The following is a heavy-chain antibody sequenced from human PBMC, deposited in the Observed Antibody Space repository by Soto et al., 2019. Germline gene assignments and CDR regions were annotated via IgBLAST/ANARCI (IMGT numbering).Heavy chain of an antibody. J-gene: IGHJ6*02. CDR3: ARGGGYCSSTSCYPYYDMDV. CDR2: INHSGST. CDR1: GGSFSGYY. V-gene: IGHV4-34*01. Sequence: QVQLQQWGAGLLKPSETPSLTCAVYGGSFSGYYWSWIRQPPGKGLEWIGEINHSGSTNYNPSLKSRVTISVDTSKNQFSLKLSSVTAADTAVYYCARGGGYCSSTSCYPYYDMDVWGQGTTVTVSS. D-gene: IGHD2-2*01.